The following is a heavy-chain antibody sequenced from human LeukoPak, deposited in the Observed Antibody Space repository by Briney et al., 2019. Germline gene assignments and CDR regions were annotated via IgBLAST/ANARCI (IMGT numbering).Heavy chain of an antibody. Sequence: GSLRLSCVASGFTFGSHAMNWVRQAPGKGLEWVSSISRNSLYMYYADSLKGRFTISRDNAKNSLYLQMDSLRAEDTAVYYCARDKVGHDFWSGYSDFWGQGTLVTVSS. CDR3: ARDKVGHDFWSGYSDF. CDR1: GFTFGSHA. V-gene: IGHV3-21*06. D-gene: IGHD3-3*01. J-gene: IGHJ4*02. CDR2: ISRNSLYM.